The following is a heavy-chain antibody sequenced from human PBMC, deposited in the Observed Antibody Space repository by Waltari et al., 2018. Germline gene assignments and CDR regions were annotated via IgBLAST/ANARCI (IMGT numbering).Heavy chain of an antibody. CDR2: IIPILGIA. D-gene: IGHD1-26*01. J-gene: IGHJ4*02. Sequence: QVQLVQSGAEVKKPGSSVKVSCKASGGTFSSYAISWVRQAPGQGLEWMGGIIPILGIANYAQKFQGRVTITADKSTSTAYMELSSLRSEDTAVYYCARALTQSGSYSKGYYFDYWGQGTLVTVSS. V-gene: IGHV1-69*10. CDR3: ARALTQSGSYSKGYYFDY. CDR1: GGTFSSYA.